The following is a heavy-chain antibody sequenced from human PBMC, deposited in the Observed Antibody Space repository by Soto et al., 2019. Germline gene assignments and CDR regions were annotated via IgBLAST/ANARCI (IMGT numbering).Heavy chain of an antibody. J-gene: IGHJ6*03. CDR3: ARLPDKRPTHTDYYYMDV. V-gene: IGHV4-59*08. CDR1: GGSVSGYD. D-gene: IGHD1-1*01. CDR2: IYYSGST. Sequence: SETLSLTWAVYGGSVSGYDWSWIRQPPGKGLEWIGEIYYSGSTNYNPSLKSRVTISVDTSKNQFSLKLSSVTAADTAVYYCARLPDKRPTHTDYYYMDVWGKGTTVTVSS.